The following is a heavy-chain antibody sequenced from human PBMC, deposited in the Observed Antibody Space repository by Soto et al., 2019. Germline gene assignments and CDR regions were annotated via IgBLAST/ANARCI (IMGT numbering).Heavy chain of an antibody. CDR1: GGTFSSYA. CDR3: AGPSQVCGSSGWCVDV. CDR2: IIPIFGTA. Sequence: WASVKVSCKASGGTFSSYAISWVRQAPGQGLEWMGGIIPIFGTANYAQKFQGRVTITADESTSTAYMELSSLRSEDTAVYYCAGPSQVCGSSGWCVDVWGQGTTVTVSS. D-gene: IGHD6-19*01. V-gene: IGHV1-69*13. J-gene: IGHJ6*02.